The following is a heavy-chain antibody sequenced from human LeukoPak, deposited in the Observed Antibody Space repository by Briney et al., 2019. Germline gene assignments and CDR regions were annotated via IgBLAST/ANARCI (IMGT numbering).Heavy chain of an antibody. V-gene: IGHV3-33*01. Sequence: GRSLRLSCAASGFTFSSYGMHWVRQAPGKGLEGVAVIWYDGSNKYYADSVKGRFTISRDNSKNTLYLQMNSLRAEDTAVYYCARDGGYCSSTSCYALLYYFDYWGQGTLVTVSS. J-gene: IGHJ4*02. CDR2: IWYDGSNK. D-gene: IGHD2-2*01. CDR3: ARDGGYCSSTSCYALLYYFDY. CDR1: GFTFSSYG.